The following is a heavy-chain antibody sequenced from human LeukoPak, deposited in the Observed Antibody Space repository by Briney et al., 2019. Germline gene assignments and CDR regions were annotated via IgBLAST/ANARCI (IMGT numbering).Heavy chain of an antibody. CDR1: GFTFNSYG. J-gene: IGHJ4*02. V-gene: IGHV3-30*18. D-gene: IGHD2-15*01. CDR3: AKEWQLLDY. CDR2: ISYDGSNK. Sequence: GGSLRLSCAASGFTFNSYGMHWVRQAPGKGLEWVAVISYDGSNKYYADSVKGRFTISRDNSKNTLYLQMNSLRAEDTAVYYCAKEWQLLDYWGQGTLVTVSS.